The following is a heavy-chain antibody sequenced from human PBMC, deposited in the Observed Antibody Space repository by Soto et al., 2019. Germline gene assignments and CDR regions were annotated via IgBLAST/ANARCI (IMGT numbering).Heavy chain of an antibody. D-gene: IGHD6-13*01. CDR3: ARGRIAAAGTTFDY. V-gene: IGHV3-21*01. Sequence: EVQLVESGGGLVKPGGSLRLSCAASGFTFSSYSMNWVRQAPGKGLEWVSSISSSSSYIYYADSVKGRFTISRDNAKNSLYMQMNSLRAKDTAVYYCARGRIAAAGTTFDYWGQGTLVTVSS. CDR2: ISSSSSYI. CDR1: GFTFSSYS. J-gene: IGHJ4*02.